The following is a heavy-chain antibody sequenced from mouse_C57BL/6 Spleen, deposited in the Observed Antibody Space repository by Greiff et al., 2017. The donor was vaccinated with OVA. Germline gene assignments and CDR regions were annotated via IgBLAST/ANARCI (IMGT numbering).Heavy chain of an antibody. CDR2: IWSGGST. J-gene: IGHJ1*03. D-gene: IGHD1-1*02. CDR1: GFSLTSYG. V-gene: IGHV2-2*01. CDR3: ARKINYGSFDV. Sequence: QVQLQQSGPGLVQPSQRLSIPCTVSGFSLTSYGVHWVRQSPGKGLEWLGVIWSGGSTDYNAAFISRLSISKDNSKSQVFFKMNSLQADDTAIYYCARKINYGSFDVWGTGTTVTVSS.